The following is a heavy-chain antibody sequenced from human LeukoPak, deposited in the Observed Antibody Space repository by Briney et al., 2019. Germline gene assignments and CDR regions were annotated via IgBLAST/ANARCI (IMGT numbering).Heavy chain of an antibody. Sequence: PGGALRFSCAASGFTFSSYWMHWVGQAPGKGLVWVSRINNDGSSTNYADSVKGGLTISRDNAKNTLYLQMNSLRAEDTAVYYCARPTKEGSSWYWWFDPWGQGTLVTVSS. D-gene: IGHD6-13*01. CDR3: ARPTKEGSSWYWWFDP. V-gene: IGHV3-74*01. CDR2: INNDGSST. CDR1: GFTFSSYW. J-gene: IGHJ5*02.